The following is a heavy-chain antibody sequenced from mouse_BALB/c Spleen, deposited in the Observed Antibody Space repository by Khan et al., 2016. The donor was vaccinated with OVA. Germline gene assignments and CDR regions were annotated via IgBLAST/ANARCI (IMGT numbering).Heavy chain of an antibody. CDR2: ISTYSGST. J-gene: IGHJ2*01. CDR3: PRPAYDGYYDY. V-gene: IGHV1S137*01. Sequence: QVQLQQSGPELVRPGVSVKISCKGSGYTFTDYAMYWVKQSHAKSLEWIGLISTYSGSTNYNQKFKGKVTMTVDKSSSAAYMELASLTSEDSAIYYWPRPAYDGYYDYWGQGTALTVSS. D-gene: IGHD2-3*01. CDR1: GYTFTDYA.